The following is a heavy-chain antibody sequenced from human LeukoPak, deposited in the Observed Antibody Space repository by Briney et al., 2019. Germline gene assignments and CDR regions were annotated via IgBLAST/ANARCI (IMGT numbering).Heavy chain of an antibody. J-gene: IGHJ4*02. CDR2: SSSNSSYI. D-gene: IGHD3-22*01. Sequence: GGSLRLSCAASGFTFSSYSMNWVRQAPGKGLEWVSSSSSNSSYIYYADSVKGRFTISRDNAKNSLYLQMNSLRAEDTAVYYCARENYYYDSSGYYPYYFDYWGQGTLVTVSS. V-gene: IGHV3-21*01. CDR1: GFTFSSYS. CDR3: ARENYYYDSSGYYPYYFDY.